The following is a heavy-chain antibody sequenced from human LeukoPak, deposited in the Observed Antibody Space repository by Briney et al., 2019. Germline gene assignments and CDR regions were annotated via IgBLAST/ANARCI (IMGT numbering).Heavy chain of an antibody. J-gene: IGHJ4*02. Sequence: KPSETLSLTCTVSGGSITSYHWSWIRQPPGKGLEWIGYIYYSGSTNYNSSLKSRVTISIDTSKNQFSLKLSSETAADTAVYYCTRVGDFVFRDWGQGTLVTVSS. CDR1: GGSITSYH. V-gene: IGHV4-59*01. CDR3: TRVGDFVFRD. D-gene: IGHD4-17*01. CDR2: IYYSGST.